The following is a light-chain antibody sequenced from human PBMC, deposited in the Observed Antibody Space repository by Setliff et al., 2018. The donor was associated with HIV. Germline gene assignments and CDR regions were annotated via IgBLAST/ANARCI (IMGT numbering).Light chain of an antibody. Sequence: SALTQPRSVSGSPGQSVTISCTGTSSDFGAYDYVSWYQQHLGKAPKLIIFDVTERPSGVPARFSGSKSGNPASLTISGLQSADEADYYCCSNAARPTFYVFGTGTHLTVL. CDR3: CSNAARPTFYV. J-gene: IGLJ1*01. CDR1: SSDFGAYDY. CDR2: DVT. V-gene: IGLV2-11*01.